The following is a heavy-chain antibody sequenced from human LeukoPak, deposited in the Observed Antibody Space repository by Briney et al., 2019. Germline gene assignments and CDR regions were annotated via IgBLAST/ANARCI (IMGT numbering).Heavy chain of an antibody. CDR3: ATTVGGSGTSIGGYYYMDV. CDR1: GYTLTELS. Sequence: ASVKVSCKVSGYTLTELSMHWVRQAPGKGLEWMGGFDPEDGETIYAQKFQGRVTMTEDTSTDTAYMELSSLRSEDTVVYYCATTVGGSGTSIGGYYYMDVWGKGTTVTISS. V-gene: IGHV1-24*01. CDR2: FDPEDGET. J-gene: IGHJ6*03. D-gene: IGHD3-10*01.